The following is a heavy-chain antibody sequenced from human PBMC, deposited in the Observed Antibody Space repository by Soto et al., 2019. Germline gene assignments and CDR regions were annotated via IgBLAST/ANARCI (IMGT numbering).Heavy chain of an antibody. D-gene: IGHD6-6*01. J-gene: IGHJ6*03. CDR3: TRGLGIATRPERANYYFYYNMDV. Sequence: ASVKVSCKASGGTFSSYAISWVRQAPGQGLEWMGGIIPIFGTANYAQKFQGRVTITADESTSTAYMELSSLRSEDTAVYDCTRGLGIATRPERANYYFYYNMDVRGKGTKVTVSS. V-gene: IGHV1-69*13. CDR2: IIPIFGTA. CDR1: GGTFSSYA.